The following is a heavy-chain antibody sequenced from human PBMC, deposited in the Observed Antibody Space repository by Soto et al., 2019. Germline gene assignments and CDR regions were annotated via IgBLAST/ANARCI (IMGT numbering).Heavy chain of an antibody. V-gene: IGHV5-10-1*01. J-gene: IGHJ6*02. CDR3: ARALVATKAPYYYYGMDV. CDR2: IDPSDSYT. Sequence: GESLKISCKGSGYSFTSYWISGVRQMPGKGLEWMGRIDPSDSYTNYSPSFQGHVTISADKSISTAYLQWSSLKASDTAMYYCARALVATKAPYYYYGMDVWGQGTTVTAP. D-gene: IGHD5-12*01. CDR1: GYSFTSYW.